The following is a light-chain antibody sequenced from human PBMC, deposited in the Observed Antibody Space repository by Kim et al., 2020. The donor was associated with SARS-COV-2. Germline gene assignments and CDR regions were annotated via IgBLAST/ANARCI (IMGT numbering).Light chain of an antibody. CDR1: QSISSW. Sequence: ASVGDRVTITCRASQSISSWLAWYQQKPGKAPKLLIYKASSLESGVPSRFSGSGSGTEFTLTISSLQPDDFATYYCQQYNSYSETFGQGTKVEIK. J-gene: IGKJ1*01. CDR2: KAS. CDR3: QQYNSYSET. V-gene: IGKV1-5*03.